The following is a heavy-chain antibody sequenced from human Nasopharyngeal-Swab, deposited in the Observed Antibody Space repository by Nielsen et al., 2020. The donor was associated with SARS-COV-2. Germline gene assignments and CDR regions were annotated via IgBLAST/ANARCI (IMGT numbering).Heavy chain of an antibody. D-gene: IGHD2-2*01. J-gene: IGHJ4*02. Sequence: GGSLRLSCAASGFTFSSCAMSWVRQAPGKGLEWVSAISGSGGTTYYADSVKGRFTISRDNSKNTLYLQMNSLRAEDTAVYYCAKDRSLYCSSTSCSKKFDSWGQGTLVTVSS. CDR2: ISGSGGTT. CDR1: GFTFSSCA. V-gene: IGHV3-23*01. CDR3: AKDRSLYCSSTSCSKKFDS.